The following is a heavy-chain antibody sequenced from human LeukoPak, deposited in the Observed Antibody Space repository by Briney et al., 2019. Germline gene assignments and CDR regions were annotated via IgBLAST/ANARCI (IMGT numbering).Heavy chain of an antibody. D-gene: IGHD2-15*01. Sequence: PSETLSLTCTFSGGSASSKSYYWAWIRQPPGKGLEWIGSLYYTENTYCNPSLKNRVAISADTAKNQFFLKLTSVTAADTAVYYCARMSCDTLGCPTVYNWIDPWGQGTLVTVSS. CDR3: ARMSCDTLGCPTVYNWIDP. V-gene: IGHV4-39*01. CDR2: LYYTENT. CDR1: GGSASSKSYY. J-gene: IGHJ5*02.